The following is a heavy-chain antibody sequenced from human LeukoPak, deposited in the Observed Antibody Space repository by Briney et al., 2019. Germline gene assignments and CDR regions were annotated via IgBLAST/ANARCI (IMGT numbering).Heavy chain of an antibody. CDR3: AKGLLWFGELPFMGDY. CDR2: ISWNSGSI. Sequence: GGSLRLSCAASGFTFDDYAMHWVRQAPGKGLEWVSGISWNSGSIGYADSVKGRFTISRDNAKNSLYLQMNSLRAEDTALYYCAKGLLWFGELPFMGDYWGQGTLVTVSS. V-gene: IGHV3-9*01. CDR1: GFTFDDYA. D-gene: IGHD3-10*01. J-gene: IGHJ4*02.